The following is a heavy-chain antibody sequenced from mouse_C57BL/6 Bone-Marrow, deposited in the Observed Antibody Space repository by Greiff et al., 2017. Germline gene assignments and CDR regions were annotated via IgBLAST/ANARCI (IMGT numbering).Heavy chain of an antibody. CDR3: ASPRGYHWYFDV. J-gene: IGHJ1*03. CDR2: IDPEDGET. Sequence: SGAELVKPGASVKLSCTASGFNIKDYYMHWVKQRTEQGLEWIGRIDPEDGETKYAPKFQGKATITADTTSNKAYLQLISLTSEDTAVYYCASPRGYHWYFDVWGTGTTVTVSS. D-gene: IGHD2-2*01. V-gene: IGHV14-2*01. CDR1: GFNIKDYY.